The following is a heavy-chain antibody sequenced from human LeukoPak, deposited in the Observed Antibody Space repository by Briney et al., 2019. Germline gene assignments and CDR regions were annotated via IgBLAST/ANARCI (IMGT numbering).Heavy chain of an antibody. CDR3: ARVPNYYGSGSYPF. CDR1: GFTFSSYW. Sequence: PGGSLRLSCAASGFTFSSYWMHWVRQAPGKGLVWVSRINSDGSNTSYADSVKGRFTISRDNAKNTLYLQMNSLRAEDTAVYYCARVPNYYGSGSYPFWGQGTLVTVSS. J-gene: IGHJ4*02. D-gene: IGHD3-10*01. CDR2: INSDGSNT. V-gene: IGHV3-74*01.